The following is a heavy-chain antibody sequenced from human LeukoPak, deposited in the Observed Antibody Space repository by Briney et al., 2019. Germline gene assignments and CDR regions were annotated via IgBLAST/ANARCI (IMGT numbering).Heavy chain of an antibody. CDR1: GFTFSSYS. D-gene: IGHD3-10*01. CDR2: ISSSSYI. CDR3: ARAGLITMVRGVITNWFDP. Sequence: GGSLRLSCAASGFTFSSYSMNWVRQAPGKGLEWVSSISSSSYIYYADSVKGRFTISRDNAKNSLYLQMNSLRAEDTAVYYCARAGLITMVRGVITNWFDPWGQGTLVTVSS. V-gene: IGHV3-21*01. J-gene: IGHJ5*02.